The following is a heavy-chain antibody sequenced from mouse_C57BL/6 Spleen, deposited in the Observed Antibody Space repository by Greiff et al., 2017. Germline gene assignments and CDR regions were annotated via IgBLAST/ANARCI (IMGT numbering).Heavy chain of an antibody. J-gene: IGHJ2*01. CDR3: ARDDGYYVKDY. CDR1: GFTFSDYG. CDR2: ISSGSSTI. D-gene: IGHD2-3*01. Sequence: EVKLVESGGGLVKPGGSLKLSCAASGFTFSDYGMHWVRQAPEKGLEWVSYISSGSSTIYYADTVKGRLTSSRDNAKNTLFLQMTSLRSADTAMYYCARDDGYYVKDYWGQGTTLTVSS. V-gene: IGHV5-17*01.